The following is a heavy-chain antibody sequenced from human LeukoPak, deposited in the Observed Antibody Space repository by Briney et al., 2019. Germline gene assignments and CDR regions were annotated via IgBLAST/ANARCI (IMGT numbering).Heavy chain of an antibody. V-gene: IGHV3-9*01. J-gene: IGHJ4*02. CDR1: GFTFDDYA. Sequence: PGGSLRLSCAASGFTFDDYAMHWVRQAPGKGLEWVSGISWNSGSIGYADSVKGRFTISRDNAKNSLYLQMNSLRAEDTALYYCAKDWSDREGDYYFDYWGQGTLVTVSS. CDR2: ISWNSGSI. D-gene: IGHD3-16*01. CDR3: AKDWSDREGDYYFDY.